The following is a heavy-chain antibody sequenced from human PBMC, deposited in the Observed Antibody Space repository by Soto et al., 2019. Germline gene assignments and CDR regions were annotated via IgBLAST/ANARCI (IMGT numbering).Heavy chain of an antibody. V-gene: IGHV6-1*01. CDR3: ARGRWSTFDD. CDR1: GDSVSSNNIA. D-gene: IGHD2-15*01. Sequence: LTLSLPCAVSGDSVSSNNIAWNWLRQSPWRGLEWLGRTHYRSKWYNEYAVSVRSRLTINLDTSKNQFSLQLNSVTPEDTAVYYCARGRWSTFDDWGQGAQVTVSS. CDR2: THYRSKWYN. J-gene: IGHJ4*02.